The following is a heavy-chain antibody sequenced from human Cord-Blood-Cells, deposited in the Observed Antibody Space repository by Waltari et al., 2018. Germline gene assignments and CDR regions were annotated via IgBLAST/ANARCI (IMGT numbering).Heavy chain of an antibody. V-gene: IGHV4-39*01. CDR3: ARGDYDFWSGYYDY. CDR2: IYYSGST. J-gene: IGHJ4*02. CDR1: GGSISSSSYY. D-gene: IGHD3-3*01. Sequence: QLQLQESGPGLVKPSEPLSLTCTVSGGSISSSSYYWGWIRQPPGKGLAWIGSIYYSGSTYYNPSRKSRVTISVDTSKNQFSLKLSSVTAADTAVYYCARGDYDFWSGYYDYWGQGTLVTVSS.